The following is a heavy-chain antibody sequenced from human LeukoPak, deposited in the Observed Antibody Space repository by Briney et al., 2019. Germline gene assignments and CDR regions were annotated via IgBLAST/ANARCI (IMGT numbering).Heavy chain of an antibody. V-gene: IGHV3-9*01. CDR1: GFTFDDYA. CDR3: AKDGVGYYYYYMDV. J-gene: IGHJ6*03. CDR2: ISWNSGSM. Sequence: GGSLRLSCAASGFTFDDYAMHWVRQAPGKGLEWVSGISWNSGSMDYADSVKGRFTISRDNAKNSLYLQMNSLRAEDTAVYYCAKDGVGYYYYYMDVWGKGTTVTVSS.